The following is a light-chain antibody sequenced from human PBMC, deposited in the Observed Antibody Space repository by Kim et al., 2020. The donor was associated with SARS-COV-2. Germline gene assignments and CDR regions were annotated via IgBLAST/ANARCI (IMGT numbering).Light chain of an antibody. J-gene: IGKJ1*01. V-gene: IGKV1-5*01. Sequence: VRDGVTIPCRASQSISSWLAWYQQKPGKAPKLLIYDASSLESGVPSRFSGSGSGTEFTLTFSSLQPDDFATYYCQQYNSYSPPWTFGQGTKVDIK. CDR3: QQYNSYSPPWT. CDR1: QSISSW. CDR2: DAS.